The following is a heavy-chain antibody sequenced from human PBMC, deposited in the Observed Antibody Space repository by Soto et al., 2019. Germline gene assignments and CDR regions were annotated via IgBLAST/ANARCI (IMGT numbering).Heavy chain of an antibody. CDR3: ARVSYYYDKLENRRKYNWFDP. CDR2: IIPIFGTA. J-gene: IGHJ5*02. D-gene: IGHD3-22*01. CDR1: GGTFSSYA. Sequence: KVSCKASGGTFSSYAISWVRQAPGQGLEWMGGIIPIFGTANYAQKFQGRVTITADESTSTAYMELSSLRSEDTAVYYCARVSYYYDKLENRRKYNWFDPWGQGTLVTVSS. V-gene: IGHV1-69*01.